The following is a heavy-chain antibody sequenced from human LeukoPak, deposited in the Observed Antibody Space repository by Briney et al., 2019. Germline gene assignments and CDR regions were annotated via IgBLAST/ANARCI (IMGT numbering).Heavy chain of an antibody. D-gene: IGHD2-15*01. Sequence: GESLKISCKGSGYSFTSYWIGWARQMPGKGLEWMGIIYPGDSDTRYSPSFQGQVTISADKSISTAYLQWSSLKASDTAMYYCARQEALYCSGGSCYTPRWFDPWGQGTLVTVSS. CDR1: GYSFTSYW. J-gene: IGHJ5*02. V-gene: IGHV5-51*01. CDR3: ARQEALYCSGGSCYTPRWFDP. CDR2: IYPGDSDT.